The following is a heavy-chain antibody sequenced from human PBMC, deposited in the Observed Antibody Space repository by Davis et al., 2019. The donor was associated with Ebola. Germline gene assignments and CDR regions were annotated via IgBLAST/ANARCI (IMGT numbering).Heavy chain of an antibody. CDR2: IRYDGSNQ. V-gene: IGHV3-30*02. J-gene: IGHJ6*03. D-gene: IGHD2-2*01. CDR3: AKGVVPAGVGDYYYMDV. CDR1: GSTFSSSG. Sequence: PGGSLRPSCAASGSTFSSSGMHWVRQPPGKGLEWVAFIRYDGSNQYYADSVKGRFTISRDNSKNTLSLQMNSLRAEDTAVYYCAKGVVPAGVGDYYYMDVCGKGTTVTVSS.